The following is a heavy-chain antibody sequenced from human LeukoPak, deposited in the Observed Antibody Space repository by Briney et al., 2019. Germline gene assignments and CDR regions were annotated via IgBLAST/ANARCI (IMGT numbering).Heavy chain of an antibody. V-gene: IGHV1-24*01. J-gene: IGHJ2*01. CDR1: GYTLTELS. CDR2: FDPEDGET. Sequence: ASVKASCKVSGYTLTELSIHWVRQVPEKGLEWMGGFDPEDGETIYAQKFQGRVTMTEDTSTDTAYMELSSLRSEDAAVYYCATVLRPSYYYDSSGYDWYFDIWGRGTLVTVSS. D-gene: IGHD3-22*01. CDR3: ATVLRPSYYYDSSGYDWYFDI.